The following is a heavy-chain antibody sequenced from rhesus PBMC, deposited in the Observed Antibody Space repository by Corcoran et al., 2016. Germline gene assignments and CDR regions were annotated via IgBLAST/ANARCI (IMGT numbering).Heavy chain of an antibody. J-gene: IGHJ4*01. Sequence: EVQLVPSGAAVKKPGASVKLSSTASGSTFTDSSLHWVQQAPGKGLEWMGRVDPEDGEAIHAQKFQDRVTITADTSTDTAYMELSSLRSEDTAVYYCATDRGGYWGQGVLVTVSS. CDR2: VDPEDGEA. V-gene: IGHV1-111*02. CDR1: GSTFTDSS. CDR3: ATDRGGY.